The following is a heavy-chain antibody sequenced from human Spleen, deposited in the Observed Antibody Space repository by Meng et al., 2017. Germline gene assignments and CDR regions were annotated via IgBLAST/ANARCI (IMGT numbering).Heavy chain of an antibody. CDR2: IYNSGSP. D-gene: IGHD1-26*01. CDR3: ARHLHGGTHYSPFDY. J-gene: IGHJ4*02. CDR1: GGSVSKAY. Sequence: SETLSLTCNVSGGSVSKAYWSWIRQSPGKGLVWIGSIYNSGSPYYNPSLNSRVTISVDTSKNQFSLKLNSVTAADAAVYYCARHLHGGTHYSPFDYWGQGMLVTVSS. V-gene: IGHV4-39*07.